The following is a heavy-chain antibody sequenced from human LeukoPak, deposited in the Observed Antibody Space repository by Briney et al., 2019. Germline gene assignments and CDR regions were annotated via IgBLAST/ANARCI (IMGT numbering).Heavy chain of an antibody. CDR2: IKQDGTEK. D-gene: IGHD3-10*01. CDR3: AKLAKYFYGSETYYFFEH. J-gene: IGHJ4*02. Sequence: GGSLRLSCAASGFTFSSYGMHWVRQAPGKGLEWVANIKQDGTEKYYVDSVKGRFTISRDNAKNSLYLQMNRLRAEDTAVYYCAKLAKYFYGSETYYFFEHWGQGTPVTASS. CDR1: GFTFSSYG. V-gene: IGHV3-7*01.